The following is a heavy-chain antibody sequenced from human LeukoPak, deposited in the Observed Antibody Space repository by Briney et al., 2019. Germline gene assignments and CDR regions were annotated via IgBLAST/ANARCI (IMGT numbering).Heavy chain of an antibody. V-gene: IGHV4-30-2*01. CDR2: IYHSGST. CDR3: ARGGMATITRVNWFDP. Sequence: PSETLSLTCAVSGGSINSGGYSWSWIRQPPGKGLEWIGYIYHSGSTYYNPSLKSRVTISVDRSKNQFSLKLSSVTAADTAVYYCARGGMATITRVNWFDPWGQGTLVTVSS. J-gene: IGHJ5*02. D-gene: IGHD5-24*01. CDR1: GGSINSGGYS.